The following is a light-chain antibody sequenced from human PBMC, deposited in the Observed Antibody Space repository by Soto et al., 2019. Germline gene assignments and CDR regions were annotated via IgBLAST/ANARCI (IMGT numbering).Light chain of an antibody. CDR1: QSISGY. J-gene: IGKJ4*02. V-gene: IGKV3-11*01. Sequence: ELVLTQSPATLSLSPGERATLPCRASQSISGYLAWYQQKPGQAPRLLIYDTSNRATGIPARFSGSGSETDFTLTISSLEPEDVAVYYCKQRRHWPRTFGRGTKVDIK. CDR3: KQRRHWPRT. CDR2: DTS.